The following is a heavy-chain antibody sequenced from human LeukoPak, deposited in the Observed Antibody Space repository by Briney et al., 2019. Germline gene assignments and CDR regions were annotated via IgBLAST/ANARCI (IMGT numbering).Heavy chain of an antibody. V-gene: IGHV1-69*13. CDR1: GGTFSSYA. J-gene: IGHJ5*02. CDR3: ARGRHYDFWSGYYCDWFDP. CDR2: IIPIFGTA. Sequence: ASVKVSCKASGGTFSSYAISWVRQAPGQGLEWMGGIIPIFGTANYAQKSQGRVTITADESTSTAYMELSSLRSEDTAVYYCARGRHYDFWSGYYCDWFDPWGQGTLVTVSS. D-gene: IGHD3-3*01.